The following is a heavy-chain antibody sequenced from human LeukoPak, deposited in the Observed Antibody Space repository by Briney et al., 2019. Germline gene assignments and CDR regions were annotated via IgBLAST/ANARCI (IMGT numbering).Heavy chain of an antibody. CDR2: IIPIFGTA. D-gene: IGHD2-2*01. CDR1: GGTFSSYA. J-gene: IGHJ6*02. Sequence: SVKVFCKASGGTFSSYAISWVRQAPGQGLEWMGGIIPIFGTANYAQKLQGRVTITADESTSTAYMELSSLRSEDTAVYYCASDSSTTRGYYYYGMDVWGQGTTVTVSS. V-gene: IGHV1-69*01. CDR3: ASDSSTTRGYYYYGMDV.